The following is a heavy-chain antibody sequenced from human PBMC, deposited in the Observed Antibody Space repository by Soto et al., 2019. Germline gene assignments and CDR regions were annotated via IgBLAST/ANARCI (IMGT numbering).Heavy chain of an antibody. Sequence: SEMLSLTCAVCGGYISSGGYSWSWIRQPPGKGLEWIGYIYHSGSTYYNPSLKSRVTISVDRSKNQFSLKLSSVTAADTAVYYCARGPPFGRWVKGTLVTVSP. V-gene: IGHV4-30-2*01. CDR2: IYHSGST. J-gene: IGHJ4*02. CDR3: ARGPPFGR. CDR1: GGYISSGGYS. D-gene: IGHD3-3*01.